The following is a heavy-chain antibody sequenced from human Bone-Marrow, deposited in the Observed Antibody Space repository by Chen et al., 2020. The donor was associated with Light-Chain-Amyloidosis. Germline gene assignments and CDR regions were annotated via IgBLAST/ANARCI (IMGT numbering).Heavy chain of an antibody. CDR2: IYPDDSDA. Sequence: EVQLEQSGPEVKKPGESLKISCKGSGYTFPNYWIGWVRQMPGKGLEWMGVIYPDDSDARYSPSFEGQVTISADKSITTAYLQWRCLKASDTAMYYCARRRDGYNFDYWGQGTLVTVSS. D-gene: IGHD5-12*01. J-gene: IGHJ4*02. CDR3: ARRRDGYNFDY. V-gene: IGHV5-51*01. CDR1: GYTFPNYW.